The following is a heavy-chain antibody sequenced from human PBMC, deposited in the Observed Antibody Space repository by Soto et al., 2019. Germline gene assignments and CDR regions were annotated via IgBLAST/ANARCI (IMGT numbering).Heavy chain of an antibody. CDR1: GGSFSGYY. D-gene: IGHD3-3*01. J-gene: IGHJ6*02. CDR2: INHSGST. CDR3: ARIVWDRFSYYGMDV. V-gene: IGHV4-34*01. Sequence: PSETPSLTFAVYGGSFSGYYWSWIRQPPGKGLEWIGEINHSGSTNYNPSLKSRVTISVDTSKNQFSLKLSSVTAADTALYYCARIVWDRFSYYGMDVWGQGTTVTVSS.